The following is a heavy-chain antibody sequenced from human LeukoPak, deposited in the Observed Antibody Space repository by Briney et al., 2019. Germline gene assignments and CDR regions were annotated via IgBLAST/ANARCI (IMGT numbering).Heavy chain of an antibody. J-gene: IGHJ3*02. CDR1: GGSISSGSYY. CDR2: IYTSGST. CDR3: AFEAVDGFDI. Sequence: SETLSLTCTVSGGSISSGSYYWSWIRQPAGKGLEWIGRIYTSGSTNYNPSLRSRVTISVDTSKNQFSLKLRSVTATDTAVYYCAFEAVDGFDIWGQGTMVTVSS. V-gene: IGHV4-61*02.